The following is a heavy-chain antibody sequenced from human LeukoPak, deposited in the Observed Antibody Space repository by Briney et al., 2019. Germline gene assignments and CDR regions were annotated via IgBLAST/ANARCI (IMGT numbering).Heavy chain of an antibody. CDR2: INPNSGGT. Sequence: ASVKVSCKASGYTFTGYYMHWVRQAPGQGLEWMGWINPNSGGTNYAQKFQGWVTMTRDTSISTAYMELSRLRSDDTAVYYCARGLRYFDWPLDYWGQGTLVTVSS. V-gene: IGHV1-2*04. CDR3: ARGLRYFDWPLDY. D-gene: IGHD3-9*01. J-gene: IGHJ4*02. CDR1: GYTFTGYY.